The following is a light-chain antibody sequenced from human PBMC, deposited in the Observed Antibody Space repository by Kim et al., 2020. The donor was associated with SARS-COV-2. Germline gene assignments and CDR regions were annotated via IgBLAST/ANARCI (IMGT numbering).Light chain of an antibody. CDR1: QGISSD. CDR2: AAS. CDR3: QQLNSYPLT. V-gene: IGKV1-9*01. J-gene: IGKJ4*01. Sequence: DIQLTQSPSFLSASVGDRVTITCRASQGISSDLAWYQQKPGKAPKLLIYAASTLQSGVPSRFSGSESGTRFTLTISSLQPEDFATYYCQQLNSYPLTFGGGTKLEI.